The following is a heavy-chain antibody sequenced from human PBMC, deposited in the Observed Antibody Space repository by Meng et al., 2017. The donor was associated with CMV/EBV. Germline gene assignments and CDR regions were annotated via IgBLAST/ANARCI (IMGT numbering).Heavy chain of an antibody. CDR1: GGSFSGYY. CDR3: ARGLWEFYYYYGMDV. V-gene: IGHV4-34*01. J-gene: IGHJ6*02. Sequence: SETLSLTCAVYGGSFSGYYWSWIRQPPGKGLEWIGEINHSGSTNYNPSLKSRVTISVDTSKNQFSLKLSSVTAADTAVYYCARGLWEFYYYYGMDVWGQGTTVTVSS. D-gene: IGHD3-10*01. CDR2: INHSGST.